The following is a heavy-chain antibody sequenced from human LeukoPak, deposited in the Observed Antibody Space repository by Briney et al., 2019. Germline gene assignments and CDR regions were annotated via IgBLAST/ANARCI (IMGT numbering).Heavy chain of an antibody. CDR1: GGSISSYY. CDR3: ARDDPEYSIDN. J-gene: IGHJ4*02. Sequence: PSETLSLTCTVSGGSISSYYWSWIRQPPGKGLEWIGYIYYSGSTNYNPSLKSRVTISVDTSKNQFSLKLSSVTAADTAVYYCARDDPEYSIDNWGQGTLVTVSS. D-gene: IGHD6-6*01. CDR2: IYYSGST. V-gene: IGHV4-59*01.